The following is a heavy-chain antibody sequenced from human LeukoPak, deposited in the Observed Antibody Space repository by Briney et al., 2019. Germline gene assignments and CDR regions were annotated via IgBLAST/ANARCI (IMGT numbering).Heavy chain of an antibody. CDR2: ISSSSTHI. V-gene: IGHV3-21*01. Sequence: GGSLRLSCAASGFTFSSYEMNWVRQAPGKGLEWVSSISSSSTHILYSDSVKGRFSISRDNAKNSLYLQMNSLRVEDTAVYYCTSRYCTTTHCYSFDNWGQGTLVTVSS. CDR1: GFTFSSYE. CDR3: TSRYCTTTHCYSFDN. D-gene: IGHD2-2*01. J-gene: IGHJ3*02.